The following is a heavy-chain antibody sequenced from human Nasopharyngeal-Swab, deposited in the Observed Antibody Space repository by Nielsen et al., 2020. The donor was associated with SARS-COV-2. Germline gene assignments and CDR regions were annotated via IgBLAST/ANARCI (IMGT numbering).Heavy chain of an antibody. CDR2: ISSSSSYI. V-gene: IGHV3-21*01. Sequence: WIRQPPGKGLEWVSSISSSSSYIYYADSVKGRFTISRDNAKNSLYLQMNSLRAEDTAVYYCARDLSGYWVSFDYWGQGTLVT. CDR3: ARDLSGYWVSFDY. J-gene: IGHJ4*02. D-gene: IGHD5-12*01.